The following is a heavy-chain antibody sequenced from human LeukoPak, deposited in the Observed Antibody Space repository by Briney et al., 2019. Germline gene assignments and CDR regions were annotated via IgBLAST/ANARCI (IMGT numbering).Heavy chain of an antibody. J-gene: IGHJ6*02. CDR2: ISGDGGTT. CDR3: ARWGQQLVRVYYYYYGMDV. D-gene: IGHD6-13*01. V-gene: IGHV3-43*02. Sequence: GGSLRLSCAASGFTFDNYAMHWVRQAPGKGLEWVSLISGDGGTTYYADSVKGRFTISRDNSKNSLYLQMNSLRTEDTALYYCARWGQQLVRVYYYYYGMDVWGQGTTVTVSS. CDR1: GFTFDNYA.